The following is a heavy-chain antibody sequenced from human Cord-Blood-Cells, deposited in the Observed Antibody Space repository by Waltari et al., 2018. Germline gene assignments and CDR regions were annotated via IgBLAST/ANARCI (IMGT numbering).Heavy chain of an antibody. CDR2: INHIGST. V-gene: IGHV4-34*01. CDR3: ARGASSGYYYYYYYGMDV. Sequence: QVQLQQWGAGLLKPSETLSLTCAVYGGSFSGYYWSWIRQPPGKGLEWIGEINHIGSTNYNPSLKSRVTISVDTSKNQFSLKLSSVTAADTAVYYCARGASSGYYYYYYYGMDVWGQGTTVTVSS. J-gene: IGHJ6*02. CDR1: GGSFSGYY. D-gene: IGHD3-22*01.